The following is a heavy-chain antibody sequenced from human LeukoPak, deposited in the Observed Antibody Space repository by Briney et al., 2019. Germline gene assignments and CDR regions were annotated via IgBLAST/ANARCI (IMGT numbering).Heavy chain of an antibody. CDR2: ISGNSYYT. CDR3: ANPIVGATS. J-gene: IGHJ4*02. V-gene: IGHV3-21*04. CDR1: GFTFSSNS. D-gene: IGHD1-26*01. Sequence: PGGSLRLSCAASGFTFSSNSMNWVRQAPGKGPEWVSSISGNSYYTKYADSVKGRFTISRDNAQNSLYLQMNSLRAEDTAVYYCANPIVGATSWGQGTLVTVSS.